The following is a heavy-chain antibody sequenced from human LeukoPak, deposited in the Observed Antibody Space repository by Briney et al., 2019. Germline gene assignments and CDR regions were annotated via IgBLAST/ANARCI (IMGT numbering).Heavy chain of an antibody. J-gene: IGHJ4*02. V-gene: IGHV4-59*01. CDR3: ARGAHYFDY. CDR1: GGSISDYY. Sequence: SETLSLTCTVSGGSISDYYWSWIRQPPGKGLECIGYVHYSGSTNYNPSLKSRVTTSVNTSKNQFSLKLTSVTAADTAVYYCARGAHYFDYWGQGALVTVSS. CDR2: VHYSGST.